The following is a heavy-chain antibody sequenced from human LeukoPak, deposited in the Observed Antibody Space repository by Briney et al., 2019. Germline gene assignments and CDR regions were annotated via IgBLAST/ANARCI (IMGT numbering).Heavy chain of an antibody. Sequence: ASVKVSCKASGYTFTSYAMNWVRLAPGQGLEWMGWINTNTGNPTYAQGFTGRFVFSLDTSVSTAYLQISSLKAEDTAVYYCARGRVVRGVIITGYFDYWGQGTLVTVSS. J-gene: IGHJ4*02. V-gene: IGHV7-4-1*02. D-gene: IGHD3-10*01. CDR1: GYTFTSYA. CDR3: ARGRVVRGVIITGYFDY. CDR2: INTNTGNP.